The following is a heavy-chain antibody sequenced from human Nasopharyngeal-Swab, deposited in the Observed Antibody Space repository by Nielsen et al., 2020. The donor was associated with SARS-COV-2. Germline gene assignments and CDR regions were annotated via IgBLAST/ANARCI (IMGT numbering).Heavy chain of an antibody. CDR2: IKQGGTQQ. CDR3: AKLFGMDV. D-gene: IGHD2-15*01. V-gene: IGHV3-7*03. J-gene: IGHJ6*02. Sequence: GGSLRLSCAASGFTFSSYWMSWVRQAPGKGLEWVAHIKQGGTQQYYVDSVKGRFTISRDNAKNSLYLQMNSLRAEDTAVYYCAKLFGMDVWGQGTTVTVSS. CDR1: GFTFSSYW.